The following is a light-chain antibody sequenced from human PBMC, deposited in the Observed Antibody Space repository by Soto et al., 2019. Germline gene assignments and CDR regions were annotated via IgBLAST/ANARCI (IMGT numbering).Light chain of an antibody. V-gene: IGKV3D-15*01. J-gene: IGKJ4*01. CDR2: GAS. Sequence: EIVLTQSPAPLSVSPGERAALSCRASQSVSNNLAWYQQKPGQPPRLLIFGASTRATGIPARFSGSGSEAEFALTISTLQSEDFAVYYCQQYSVRPLTFGGGTKVDIK. CDR1: QSVSNN. CDR3: QQYSVRPLT.